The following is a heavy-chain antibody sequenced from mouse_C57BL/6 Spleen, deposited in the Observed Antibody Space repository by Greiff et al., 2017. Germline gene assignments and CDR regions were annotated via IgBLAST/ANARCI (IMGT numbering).Heavy chain of an antibody. CDR3: TRDSNYVGFAY. CDR1: GYTFTDYE. Sequence: VQLQQSGAELVRPGASVTLSCKASGYTFTDYEMHWVKQTPVHGLDWIGAIDPETGGTAYNQKFKGKAILTADKSSSTAYMELRSLTSEDSAVYYCTRDSNYVGFAYWGQGTLVTVSA. V-gene: IGHV1-15*01. D-gene: IGHD2-5*01. J-gene: IGHJ3*01. CDR2: IDPETGGT.